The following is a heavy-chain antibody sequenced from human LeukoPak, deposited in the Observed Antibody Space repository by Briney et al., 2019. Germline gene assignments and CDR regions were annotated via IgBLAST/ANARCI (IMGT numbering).Heavy chain of an antibody. D-gene: IGHD3-3*01. CDR1: GFTVSSNY. CDR2: IYSGGST. V-gene: IGHV3-66*02. CDR3: ARGIRDSITIFD. J-gene: IGHJ4*02. Sequence: GGSLRLSCAASGFTVSSNYMSWFRQAPGKGLEWVSVIYSGGSTYYVDSVKGRFTISRDNSKNTLYLQMNSLRAEDTAVYYCARGIRDSITIFDWGQGTLVTVSS.